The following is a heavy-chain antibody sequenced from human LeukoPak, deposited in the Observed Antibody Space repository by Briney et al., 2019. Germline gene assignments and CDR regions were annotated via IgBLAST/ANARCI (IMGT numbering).Heavy chain of an antibody. J-gene: IGHJ4*02. Sequence: GGSLRLSCAASGFTFSSYGMHWVRQAPGKGLEWVAVISYDGSNKYYADSVKGRFTISRGNAKSSLYLQMNSLRAEDTALYYCAKDYYYGSGSTVLGYYFDYWGQGTLVTVSS. CDR3: AKDYYYGSGSTVLGYYFDY. CDR2: ISYDGSNK. V-gene: IGHV3-30*18. D-gene: IGHD3-10*01. CDR1: GFTFSSYG.